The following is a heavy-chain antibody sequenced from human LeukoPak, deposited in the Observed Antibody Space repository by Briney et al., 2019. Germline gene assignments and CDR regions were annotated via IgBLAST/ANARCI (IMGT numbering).Heavy chain of an antibody. V-gene: IGHV4-59*12. D-gene: IGHD4-17*01. CDR2: VYYTGST. Sequence: PSETLSLTCTVSGGSISSYYWSWVRQPPGKGLEWIGFVYYTGSTNYSPSLKSRVTISVDTSKNQFSLKLSSVTAADTAVYYCARTPPPDYGDSDYWGQGTLVTVSS. CDR3: ARTPPPDYGDSDY. J-gene: IGHJ4*02. CDR1: GGSISSYY.